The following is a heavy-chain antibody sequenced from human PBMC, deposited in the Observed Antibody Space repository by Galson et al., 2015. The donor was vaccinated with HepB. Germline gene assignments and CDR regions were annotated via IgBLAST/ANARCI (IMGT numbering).Heavy chain of an antibody. D-gene: IGHD2-2*01. J-gene: IGHJ6*02. CDR2: NSAYDGNT. V-gene: IGHV1-18*04. Sequence: SVKVSCKASGYTFTSHGIIWVRQAPGQGLEWMGWNSAYDGNTKYAQKLQDRVTMTTDRSASKAYMELRRLRSDDTAVYYCAKTARPYHYNYGMDVWGQGTTVTVSS. CDR3: AKTARPYHYNYGMDV. CDR1: GYTFTSHG.